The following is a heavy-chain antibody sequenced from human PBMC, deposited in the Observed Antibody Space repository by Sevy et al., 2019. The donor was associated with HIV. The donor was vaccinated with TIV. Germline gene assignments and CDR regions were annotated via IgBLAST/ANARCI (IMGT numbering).Heavy chain of an antibody. D-gene: IGHD2-2*01. CDR1: GGSISSGNYY. Sequence: SETLSLTCTVSGGSISSGNYYWSWIRQPAGKGLEWIGRFYTSGGTNYNPSLKSRVTISVDTSKNQFSLKLSSVTAADTAVYYCARESGDCSSTSCYEGVFDYWGQGPLVTVSS. CDR3: ARESGDCSSTSCYEGVFDY. CDR2: FYTSGGT. J-gene: IGHJ4*02. V-gene: IGHV4-61*02.